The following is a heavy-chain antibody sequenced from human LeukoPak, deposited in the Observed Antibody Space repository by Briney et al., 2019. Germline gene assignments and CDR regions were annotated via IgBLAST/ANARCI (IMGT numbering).Heavy chain of an antibody. V-gene: IGHV1-46*01. Sequence: ASVKVSCKASGYTFTSYYMHWVRQAPGQGLEWMGIINLSGGSTSYPQKFQGRVTMTRDTSISTAYMELSRLRSDDTAVYYCAREKLRGDTLRIQLLFWGQGTLVTVSS. CDR2: INLSGGST. CDR3: AREKLRGDTLRIQLLF. J-gene: IGHJ4*02. D-gene: IGHD5-18*01. CDR1: GYTFTSYY.